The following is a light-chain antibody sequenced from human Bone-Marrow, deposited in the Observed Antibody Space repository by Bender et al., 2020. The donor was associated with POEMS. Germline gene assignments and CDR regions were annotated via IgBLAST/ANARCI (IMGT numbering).Light chain of an antibody. J-gene: IGLJ3*02. CDR1: SSNIGAGYD. V-gene: IGLV1-40*01. Sequence: QSVLTQPPSVSGAPGQRVTISCTGMSSNIGAGYDVHWYQQLPGTAPKLLIYGNTNRPSGVPDRFSGSRSGTSASLAITGLQADDEADYYCSSYTSINTWVFGGGTKLTVL. CDR2: GNT. CDR3: SSYTSINTWV.